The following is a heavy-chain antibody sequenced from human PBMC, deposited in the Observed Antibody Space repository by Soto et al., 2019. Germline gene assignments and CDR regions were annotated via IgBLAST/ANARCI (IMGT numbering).Heavy chain of an antibody. J-gene: IGHJ5*02. CDR2: IYYSGST. CDR1: GGSISSYY. Sequence: SETLSLTCTVSGGSISSYYWSWIRQPLGKGLEWIGYIYYSGSTNYNPSLKSRVTISVDTSKNQFSLKLSSVTAADTAVYYCARDFWSGHWFDPWGQGTLVTVSS. D-gene: IGHD3-3*01. CDR3: ARDFWSGHWFDP. V-gene: IGHV4-59*01.